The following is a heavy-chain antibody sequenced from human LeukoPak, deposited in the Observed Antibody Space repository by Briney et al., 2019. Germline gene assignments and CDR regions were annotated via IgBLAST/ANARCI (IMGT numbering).Heavy chain of an antibody. CDR1: GGSISSSNYY. V-gene: IGHV4-61*02. CDR3: ARGLWFGDENPPYFDY. Sequence: ESSETLSLTCTVSGGSISSSNYYWSWIRQPAGKGLEWIGRIYTSESTNYNPSLKSRVTISVDTSRNQFSLKLSSVTAADTAVYYCARGLWFGDENPPYFDYWGQGILVTVSS. CDR2: IYTSEST. D-gene: IGHD3-10*01. J-gene: IGHJ4*02.